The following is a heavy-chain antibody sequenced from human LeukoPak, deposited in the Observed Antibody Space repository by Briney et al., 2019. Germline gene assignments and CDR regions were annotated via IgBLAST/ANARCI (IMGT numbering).Heavy chain of an antibody. CDR1: GLTFSSYG. V-gene: IGHV3-33*06. CDR3: AKGPPYDFWSGYYDDHYYYYMDV. J-gene: IGHJ6*03. CDR2: IWYDGSNK. Sequence: PGGSLRLSCAASGLTFSSYGMHWVRQAPGKGLEWVAVIWYDGSNKYYADSVKGRFTISRDNSKNTLYLQMNSLRAEDTAVYYCAKGPPYDFWSGYYDDHYYYYMDVWGKGTTVTVSS. D-gene: IGHD3-3*01.